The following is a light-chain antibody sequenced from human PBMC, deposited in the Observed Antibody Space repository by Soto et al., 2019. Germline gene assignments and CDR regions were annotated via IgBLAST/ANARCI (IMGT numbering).Light chain of an antibody. CDR2: GAS. J-gene: IGKJ1*01. Sequence: AIQMTQSPSSLSASVGDRVTITCRASQGIRIDLGWYQQRPGKAPKLLIYGASSLQTGVPSRFSGSGSGTEFTLTISSLQPEDPATYYCLHDYNYPRTFGQGTEVEIK. CDR1: QGIRID. CDR3: LHDYNYPRT. V-gene: IGKV1-6*01.